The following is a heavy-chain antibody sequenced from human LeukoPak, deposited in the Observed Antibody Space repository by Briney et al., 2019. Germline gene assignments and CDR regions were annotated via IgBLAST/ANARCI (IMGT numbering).Heavy chain of an antibody. CDR2: IYYSGST. D-gene: IGHD6-13*01. Sequence: SETLSLTCTVSGGSISSSSYYWGWIRQPPGKGLEWIGSIYYSGSTYYNPSLKSRVTISVDTSKNQFSLKLSSVTAADTAVYYCAHMTRSSWYFDLWGRGTLVTVSS. CDR1: GGSISSSSYY. CDR3: AHMTRSSWYFDL. V-gene: IGHV4-39*01. J-gene: IGHJ2*01.